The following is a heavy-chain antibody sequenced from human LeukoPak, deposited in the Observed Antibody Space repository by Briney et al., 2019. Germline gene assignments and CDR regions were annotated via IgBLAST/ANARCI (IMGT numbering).Heavy chain of an antibody. Sequence: GGSLRLSCAVSGFTFSGIWLSWSRQAPGKGLEWVASINSDGSEGYYADVVKGRFTISRDNAKNSLYLQINSLRAEDTAVYYCARSSYSSSSNVWGQGTMVTVSS. CDR3: ARSSYSSSSNV. J-gene: IGHJ3*01. CDR1: GFTFSGIW. CDR2: INSDGSEG. V-gene: IGHV3-7*03. D-gene: IGHD6-6*01.